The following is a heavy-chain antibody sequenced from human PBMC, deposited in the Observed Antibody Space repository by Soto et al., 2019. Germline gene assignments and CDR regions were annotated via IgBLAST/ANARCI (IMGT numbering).Heavy chain of an antibody. CDR2: INHSGST. J-gene: IGHJ5*02. CDR1: GGSFSGYY. V-gene: IGHV4-34*01. CDR3: ARGRIVVVPAAIKNWFDP. Sequence: SETLSLTCAVYGGSFSGYYWSWIRQPPGKGLEWIGEINHSGSTNYNPSLKSRVTISVDTSKNQFSLKLSSVTAADTAVYYCARGRIVVVPAAIKNWFDPWGKGTLVT. D-gene: IGHD2-2*01.